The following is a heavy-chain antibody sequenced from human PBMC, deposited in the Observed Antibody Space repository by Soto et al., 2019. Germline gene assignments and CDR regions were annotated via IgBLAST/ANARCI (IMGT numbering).Heavy chain of an antibody. J-gene: IGHJ6*02. D-gene: IGHD6-6*01. Sequence: GASVKCSFKASGYTFTSYGISWVRQAPGQGLDWMGWISAYNGNTNYAQKLQGRVTMTTDTSTSTAYMELRSLRSDDTAVYYCARGSDSRSRRIYYYYGMDVWGQWTTVTVSS. V-gene: IGHV1-18*01. CDR3: ARGSDSRSRRIYYYYGMDV. CDR2: ISAYNGNT. CDR1: GYTFTSYG.